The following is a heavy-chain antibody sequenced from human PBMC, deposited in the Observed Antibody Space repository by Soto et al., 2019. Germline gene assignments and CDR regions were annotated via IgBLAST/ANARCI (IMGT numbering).Heavy chain of an antibody. V-gene: IGHV5-51*01. D-gene: IGHD6-19*01. J-gene: IGHJ3*02. Sequence: GESLKISCKGSGYSFTSYWIGWVRQMPGKGLEWMGIIYPGDSDTRYSPSFQGQVTISADKSISTAYLQWSSLKASDTAMYYCASRPPGGHGLVNAFDIWGKRKMVTVS. CDR3: ASRPPGGHGLVNAFDI. CDR2: IYPGDSDT. CDR1: GYSFTSYW.